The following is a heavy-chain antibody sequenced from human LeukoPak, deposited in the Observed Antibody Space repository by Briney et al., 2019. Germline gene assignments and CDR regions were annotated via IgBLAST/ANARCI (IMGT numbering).Heavy chain of an antibody. J-gene: IGHJ3*02. CDR2: IYHSGST. V-gene: IGHV4-38-2*01. D-gene: IGHD3-3*01. CDR1: GYSISSGYY. CDR3: ARGYYDFWSGHPWGAFDI. Sequence: PSETLSLTCAVSGYSISSGYYWGWIRQPPGNGLEWIGSIYHSGSTYYNPSLKSRVTISVDTSKNQFSLKLSSVTAADTAVYYCARGYYDFWSGHPWGAFDIWGQGTMVTVSS.